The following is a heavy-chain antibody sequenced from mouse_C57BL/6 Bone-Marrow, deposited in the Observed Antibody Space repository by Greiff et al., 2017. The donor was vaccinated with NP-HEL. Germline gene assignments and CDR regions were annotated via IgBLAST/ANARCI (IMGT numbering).Heavy chain of an antibody. CDR1: GFTFSSYA. D-gene: IGHD1-1*01. V-gene: IGHV5-9-1*02. J-gene: IGHJ1*03. Sequence: EVKLMESGEGLVKPGGSLKLSCAASGFTFSSYAMSWVRQTPEKRLEWVAYISSGGDYIYYADTVKGRFPISRDNARNTLYLQMSSLKSEDPAMYYCTRDRHYYGSRYFDVWGTGATVTVSS. CDR2: ISSGGDYI. CDR3: TRDRHYYGSRYFDV.